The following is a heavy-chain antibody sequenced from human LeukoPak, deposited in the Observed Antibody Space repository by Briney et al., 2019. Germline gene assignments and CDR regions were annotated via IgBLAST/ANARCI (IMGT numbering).Heavy chain of an antibody. CDR3: AKDRSTGWYYFDY. CDR2: IRNDGSNA. D-gene: IGHD6-19*01. J-gene: IGHJ4*02. CDR1: GFTFSNYG. Sequence: GGSLRLSCAASGFTFSNYGLHWVRQAPGTGLQWVAFIRNDGSNAYYADSVKGRFTISRDNSKNTLYLQINILRAEDTTVYYCAKDRSTGWYYFDYWGQGTLVTVSS. V-gene: IGHV3-30*02.